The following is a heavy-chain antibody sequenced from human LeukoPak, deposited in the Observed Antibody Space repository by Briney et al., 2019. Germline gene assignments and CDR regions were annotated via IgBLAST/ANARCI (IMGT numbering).Heavy chain of an antibody. CDR3: ARDLTHYYDSSGYYDY. CDR2: ISYDGSNK. D-gene: IGHD3-22*01. CDR1: GFTFSSYG. Sequence: PGGSLRLSCAASGFTFSSYGMHWVRQAPGKGLEWVAVISYDGSNKYYADSVKGRFTISRDNSKNTLYLQMNSLRAEDTAVYYCARDLTHYYDSSGYYDYWGQGTLVTVSS. V-gene: IGHV3-30*03. J-gene: IGHJ4*02.